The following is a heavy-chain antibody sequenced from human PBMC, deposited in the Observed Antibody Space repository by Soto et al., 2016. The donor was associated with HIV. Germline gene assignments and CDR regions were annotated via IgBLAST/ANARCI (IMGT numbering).Heavy chain of an antibody. CDR3: SRAFYGSGRSDF. D-gene: IGHD3-10*01. Sequence: EVQLVESGGGVERPGGSLRLSCAVSGFPFDEYGMNWVRQAPGKGLEWVSAINWNGGSTGYADSVKGRFTTSRDNAKKYLYLQMNSLRAEDTALYYCSRAFYGSGRSDFWGQGTLVSVSS. CDR2: INWNGGST. V-gene: IGHV3-20*04. CDR1: GFPFDEYG. J-gene: IGHJ4*02.